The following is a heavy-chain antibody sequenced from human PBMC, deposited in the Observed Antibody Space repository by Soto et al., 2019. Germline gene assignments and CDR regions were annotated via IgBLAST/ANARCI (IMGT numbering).Heavy chain of an antibody. Sequence: ASVKVSCKASGYTFTNHGFSWVRQAPGQGLEWMAWISAYNGNTNYARELQGRVTVTTDTSTSTAYMELRSLRSDDTAVYFCARAPSGYHSPFDNWGQGTLVTV. J-gene: IGHJ4*02. CDR2: ISAYNGNT. V-gene: IGHV1-18*01. CDR1: GYTFTNHG. CDR3: ARAPSGYHSPFDN. D-gene: IGHD3-22*01.